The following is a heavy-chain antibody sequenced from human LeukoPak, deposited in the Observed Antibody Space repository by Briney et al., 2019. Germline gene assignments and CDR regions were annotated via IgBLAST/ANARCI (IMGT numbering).Heavy chain of an antibody. J-gene: IGHJ4*02. CDR1: VYTFTDYG. CDR3: ARDGAWGYCNADRCDLTDY. D-gene: IGHD2/OR15-2a*01. V-gene: IGHV1-18*01. CDR2: ISGYNGNT. Sequence: ASVKVSCKASVYTFTDYGISWVRQAPGQGLEWMGWISGYNGNTNYAQRLQDRLTMTTDTSTNTAYMDLRSLRSDDTAVYYCARDGAWGYCNADRCDLTDYWGQGTLVTVSS.